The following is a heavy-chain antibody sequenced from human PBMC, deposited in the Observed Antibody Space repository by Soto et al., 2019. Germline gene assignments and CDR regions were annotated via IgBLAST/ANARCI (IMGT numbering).Heavy chain of an antibody. D-gene: IGHD4-17*01. V-gene: IGHV3-53*02. CDR1: GFTVSSNY. CDR3: ARDRRGVNDYGDGGYYGMDV. J-gene: IGHJ6*02. Sequence: EVQLVETGGGLIQPGGSLRLSCAASGFTVSSNYMSWVRQAPGKGLEWVSVIYSGGSTYYADSVKGRFTISRDNSKNTLYLQMNSLRAEDTAVYYCARDRRGVNDYGDGGYYGMDVWGQGTTVTVSS. CDR2: IYSGGST.